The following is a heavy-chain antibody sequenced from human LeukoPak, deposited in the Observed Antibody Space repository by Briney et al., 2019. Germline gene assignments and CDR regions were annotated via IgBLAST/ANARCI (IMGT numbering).Heavy chain of an antibody. D-gene: IGHD6-13*01. CDR3: ARDKGQQLVPHY. V-gene: IGHV1-46*01. J-gene: IGHJ4*02. CDR1: GGTFSSYA. CDR2: INPSGGST. Sequence: ASVKVSCKASGGTFSSYAISWVRQAPGQGLEWMGIINPSGGSTSYAQKFQGRVTMTRDTSTSTVYMELSSLRSEDTAVYYCARDKGQQLVPHYWGQGTLVTVSS.